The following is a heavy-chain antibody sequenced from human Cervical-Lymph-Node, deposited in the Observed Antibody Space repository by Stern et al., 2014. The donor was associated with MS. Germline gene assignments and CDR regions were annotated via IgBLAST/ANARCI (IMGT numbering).Heavy chain of an antibody. D-gene: IGHD2-15*01. J-gene: IGHJ4*02. CDR2: IYSGGST. V-gene: IGHV3-66*02. CDR3: ARDRRYCSGVNCYSGADY. CDR1: GFTVSSNY. Sequence: EVQLVDSGGGLVQPGGSLRLSCAVSGFTVSSNYMSWVRQAPGKGLESVSVIYSGGSTYYADSVKGRFTISRDNSKNTLYLQMNSLRAEDTAVYYCARDRRYCSGVNCYSGADYWGQGTLVTVSS.